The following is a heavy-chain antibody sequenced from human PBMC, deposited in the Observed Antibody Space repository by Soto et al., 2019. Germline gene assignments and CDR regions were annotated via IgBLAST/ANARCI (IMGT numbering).Heavy chain of an antibody. D-gene: IGHD2-2*01. V-gene: IGHV1-2*02. CDR2: INPNSGGT. CDR3: ARDLSSTSFQPLNWFDP. CDR1: GYTFTGYY. J-gene: IGHJ5*02. Sequence: VASVKVSCKASGYTFTGYYMHWVRQAPGQGLEWMGWINPNSGGTNYAQKFQGRVTMTRDTSISTAYMELSRLRSDDTAVYYCARDLSSTSFQPLNWFDPWGQGTLVTVSS.